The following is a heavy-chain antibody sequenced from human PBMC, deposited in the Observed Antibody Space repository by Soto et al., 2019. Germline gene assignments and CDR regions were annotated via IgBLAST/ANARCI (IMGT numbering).Heavy chain of an antibody. V-gene: IGHV4-59*01. J-gene: IGHJ4*02. CDR2: VYDTGST. Sequence: QVHLQESGPGLVKPSETLSLTCSVSSGSIIGYSWNWIRQPPGKGLEWIGYVYDTGSTTYNPTLKGRVTISLDTSKNKFSVKVTSVTAADTAIYYCARGYSSSWYREFDSWGQGTLVTVSS. D-gene: IGHD6-13*01. CDR1: SGSIIGYS. CDR3: ARGYSSSWYREFDS.